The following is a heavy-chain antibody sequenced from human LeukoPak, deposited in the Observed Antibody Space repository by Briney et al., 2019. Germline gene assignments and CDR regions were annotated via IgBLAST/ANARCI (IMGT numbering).Heavy chain of an antibody. Sequence: GASVKVSCKASGYTFTSYAMNWVRQAPGQGLEWMGWINTKTGNPTYAQGFTGRFVFSLDTSVSTAYLQISSLKAEDTAVYYCARDSYYYYDSSGYQLDFDYWGQGTLVTVSS. CDR1: GYTFTSYA. CDR3: ARDSYYYYDSSGYQLDFDY. V-gene: IGHV7-4-1*02. CDR2: INTKTGNP. D-gene: IGHD3-22*01. J-gene: IGHJ4*02.